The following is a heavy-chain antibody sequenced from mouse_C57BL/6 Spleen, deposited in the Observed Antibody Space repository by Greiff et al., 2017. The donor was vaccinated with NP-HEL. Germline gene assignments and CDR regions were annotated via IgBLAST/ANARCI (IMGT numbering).Heavy chain of an antibody. V-gene: IGHV1-4*01. Sequence: QVQLQQSGAELARPGASVKMSCKASGYTFTSYTMHWVKQRPGQGLEWIGYINPSSGYTKYNQKFKDKATLTADKSSSTAYMQLSSLTSEDSAVYYCARSGLGRGYFDYWGQGTTLTVSS. D-gene: IGHD4-1*01. CDR1: GYTFTSYT. CDR2: INPSSGYT. J-gene: IGHJ2*01. CDR3: ARSGLGRGYFDY.